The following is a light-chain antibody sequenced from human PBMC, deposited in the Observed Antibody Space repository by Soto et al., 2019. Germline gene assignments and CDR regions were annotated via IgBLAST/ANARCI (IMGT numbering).Light chain of an antibody. CDR2: GNT. J-gene: IGLJ1*01. V-gene: IGLV1-40*01. CDR1: SSNIGTGYD. Sequence: QSVLTQPPSVSGAPGQRVTISCTGSSSNIGTGYDVHWYQQLPGTAPKLLIYGNTNRPSGVPDRVSGSKSVTSASLAITGLQAEDAADYYCQSYDSSLSGYVFGTGTKLTVL. CDR3: QSYDSSLSGYV.